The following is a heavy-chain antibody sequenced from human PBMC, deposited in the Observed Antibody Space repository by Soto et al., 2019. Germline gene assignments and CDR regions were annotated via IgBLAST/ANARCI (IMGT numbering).Heavy chain of an antibody. CDR3: ARDPYQGYYGSGAQRFYFDY. V-gene: IGHV1-69*04. Sequence: SVKVSCKASGGTFSSYTISWVRQAPGQGLEWMGRIIPILGIANYAQKFQGRVTITADKSTSTAYMELSSLRSEDTAVYYCARDPYQGYYGSGAQRFYFDYWGQGTQVTV. J-gene: IGHJ4*02. CDR2: IIPILGIA. D-gene: IGHD3-10*01. CDR1: GGTFSSYT.